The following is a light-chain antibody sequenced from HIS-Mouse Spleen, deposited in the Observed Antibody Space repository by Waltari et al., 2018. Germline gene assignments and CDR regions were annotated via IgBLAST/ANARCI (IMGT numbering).Light chain of an antibody. CDR1: SIDAVGSNY. CDR2: DVS. V-gene: IGLV2-14*03. CDR3: SSYTSSSTLV. Sequence: QCALTQPASVSASPGQSTTLSCTRTSIDAVGSNYVSWYQQHPGKAPKLLIYDVSNRPSGVSNRFSGSKSGNTASLTIAGLQAEDEADYYCSSYTSSSTLVCGGGTKLTVL. J-gene: IGLJ2*01.